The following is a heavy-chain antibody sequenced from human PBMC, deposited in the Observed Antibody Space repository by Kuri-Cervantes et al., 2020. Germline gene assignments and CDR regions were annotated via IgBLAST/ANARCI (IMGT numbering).Heavy chain of an antibody. CDR2: ITPILGIA. CDR3: ARDGYCSGGSCWGYGMDV. Sequence: SVKVSCRASGGTFSSYTISWVRQAPGQGLEWMGRITPILGIANYAQKFQGRVTITADKSTSTAYMELSSLRSEDTAVYYCARDGYCSGGSCWGYGMDVWGQGTTVTVSS. CDR1: GGTFSSYT. D-gene: IGHD2-15*01. J-gene: IGHJ6*02. V-gene: IGHV1-69*04.